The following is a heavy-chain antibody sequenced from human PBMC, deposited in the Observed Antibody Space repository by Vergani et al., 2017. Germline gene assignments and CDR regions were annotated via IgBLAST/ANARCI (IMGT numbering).Heavy chain of an antibody. J-gene: IGHJ4*02. D-gene: IGHD6-13*01. CDR3: ARDSSSWGYDY. CDR1: GFTFSSYG. Sequence: QVQLVESGGGVVQPGRSLRLSCAASGFTFSSYGMHWVRQAPGKGLEWVAVIWYDGSNKYYVDSVKGRFTISRDNAKNSLYLQMNSLRAEDTAVYYCARDSSSWGYDYWGQGTLVTVSS. CDR2: IWYDGSNK. V-gene: IGHV3-33*01.